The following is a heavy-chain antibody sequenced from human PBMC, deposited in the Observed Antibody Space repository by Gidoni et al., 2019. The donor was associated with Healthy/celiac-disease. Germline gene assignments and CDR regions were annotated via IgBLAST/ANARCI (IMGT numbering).Heavy chain of an antibody. CDR1: GFTFSSYS. V-gene: IGHV3-21*01. CDR3: ARDLSYYDSSGISY. Sequence: EVQLVESGGGLVKPGGSLRLSCAASGFTFSSYSMNWVRQAPGKGLEWVSSISSSSSYIYYADSVKGRFTISRDNAKNSLYRQMNSLRAEDTAVYYCARDLSYYDSSGISYWGQGTLVTVSS. CDR2: ISSSSSYI. J-gene: IGHJ4*02. D-gene: IGHD3-22*01.